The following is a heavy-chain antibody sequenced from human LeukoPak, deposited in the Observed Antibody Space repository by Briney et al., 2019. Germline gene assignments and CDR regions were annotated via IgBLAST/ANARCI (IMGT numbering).Heavy chain of an antibody. CDR2: IGTAGDT. CDR3: ARRGYSGSYAYFDY. CDR1: GFTFSSYD. J-gene: IGHJ4*02. Sequence: GGSLRLSCAASGFTFSSYDMHWVRHTTGKGLEWVSAIGTAGDTYYAASVKGRFTISRENAKNTLYLQMNSLRAGDTAVYYCARRGYSGSYAYFDYWGQGTLVTVSS. D-gene: IGHD3-22*01. V-gene: IGHV3-13*01.